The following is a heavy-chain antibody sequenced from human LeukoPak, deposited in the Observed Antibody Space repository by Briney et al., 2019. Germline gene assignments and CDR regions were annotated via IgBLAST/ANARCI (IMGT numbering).Heavy chain of an antibody. CDR3: AREMATILDY. J-gene: IGHJ4*02. CDR2: ISYDGSNK. V-gene: IGHV3-30-3*01. CDR1: GFTFSSYA. Sequence: GRSLRLSCAASGFTFSSYAMHWVRQAPGKGLEGVAVISYDGSNKYYADSVKGRFTISRDNSKNTLYLQMNSLRAEDTAVYYCAREMATILDYWGQGTLVTVSS. D-gene: IGHD5-24*01.